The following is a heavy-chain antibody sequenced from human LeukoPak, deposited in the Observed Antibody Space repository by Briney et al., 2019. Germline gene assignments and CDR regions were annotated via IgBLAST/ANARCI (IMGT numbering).Heavy chain of an antibody. CDR1: GGTFSSYA. CDR3: AMLSSGSGNFDY. Sequence: ASVKVSCKASGGTFSSYAISWVRQAPGQGLEWMGRIIPILGIANYAQKFQSRVTITADKSTSTAYMELSSLRSEDTAVYYCAMLSSGSGNFDYWGQGTLVTVSS. D-gene: IGHD1-26*01. CDR2: IIPILGIA. J-gene: IGHJ4*02. V-gene: IGHV1-69*04.